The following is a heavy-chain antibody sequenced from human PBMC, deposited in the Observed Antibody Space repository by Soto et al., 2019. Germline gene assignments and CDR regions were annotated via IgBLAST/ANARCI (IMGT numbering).Heavy chain of an antibody. D-gene: IGHD3-22*01. J-gene: IGHJ4*02. CDR2: IYDNGIT. Sequence: QVVLQESGPGLVKPSETLSLTCSVSGRSITSYNWSWVRQPPGKGLEWIGYIYDNGITSQNPSLKSRVTMSADTSQNQFSLKLTSVTGADTAVYYCARTYDSNGYANEFDSWGQGILVTVTS. V-gene: IGHV4-59*12. CDR3: ARTYDSNGYANEFDS. CDR1: GRSITSYN.